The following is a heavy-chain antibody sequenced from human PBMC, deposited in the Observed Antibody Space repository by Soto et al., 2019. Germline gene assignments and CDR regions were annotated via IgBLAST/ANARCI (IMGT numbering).Heavy chain of an antibody. CDR3: ASRDPGTSVDY. Sequence: SETLSLTCTVSGGSISSGGYYWSWIRQHPGKGLEWIGYIYYGGSTYYNPSLKSRVTISLDKSENQFSLKVTSLAAADTAVYYCASRDPGTSVDYWGQGTLVTVSS. CDR1: GGSISSGGYY. CDR2: IYYGGST. V-gene: IGHV4-31*09. D-gene: IGHD1-7*01. J-gene: IGHJ4*02.